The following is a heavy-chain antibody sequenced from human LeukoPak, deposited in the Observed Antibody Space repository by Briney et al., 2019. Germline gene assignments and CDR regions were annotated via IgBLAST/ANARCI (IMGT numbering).Heavy chain of an antibody. CDR2: INHSGST. J-gene: IGHJ6*03. CDR1: GGSFSGYY. V-gene: IGHV4-34*01. D-gene: IGHD6-19*01. Sequence: SETLSLTCAVYGGSFSGYYWSWIRQPPGKGLEWIGEINHSGSTNYNPSLKSRVTISVDTSKNQFSLKLSSVTAADTAVYYCANLGSGWYSGGYYYYMDVWGKGTTVTVSS. CDR3: ANLGSGWYSGGYYYYMDV.